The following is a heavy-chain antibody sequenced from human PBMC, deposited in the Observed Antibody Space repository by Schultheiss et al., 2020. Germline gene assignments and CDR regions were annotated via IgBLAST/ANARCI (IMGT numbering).Heavy chain of an antibody. CDR2: IHYSGST. J-gene: IGHJ6*02. CDR3: ARADYSSSWYQKGMDV. V-gene: IGHV4-39*01. CDR1: GGSISSSSYY. Sequence: GSLRLSCTVSGGSISSSSYYWGCIRQPPGKGLEWIGNIHYSGSTYYNPSLKSRVTISVDTSNNQFSLKVSSVTAADTAVYYCARADYSSSWYQKGMDVWGQGTTVTVSS. D-gene: IGHD6-13*01.